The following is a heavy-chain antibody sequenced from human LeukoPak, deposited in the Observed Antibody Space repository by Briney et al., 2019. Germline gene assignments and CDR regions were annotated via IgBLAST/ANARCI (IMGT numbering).Heavy chain of an antibody. CDR3: ARDFPVWFGELLSAFYFDY. CDR2: INWNGGST. V-gene: IGHV3-20*04. Sequence: GGSLRLSCAVSGFTFDDYGMSWVRQAPGKGLEWVSGINWNGGSTGYADSVKGRFTISGDNAKNSLYLQMNSLRAEDTALYYCARDFPVWFGELLSAFYFDYWGQGTLVTVSS. J-gene: IGHJ4*02. CDR1: GFTFDDYG. D-gene: IGHD3-10*01.